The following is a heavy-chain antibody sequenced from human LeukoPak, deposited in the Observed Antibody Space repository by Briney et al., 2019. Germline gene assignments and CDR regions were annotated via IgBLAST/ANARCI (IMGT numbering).Heavy chain of an antibody. CDR3: ARDLVNYYDSSGYYPRGDRRYFDL. D-gene: IGHD3-22*01. V-gene: IGHV1-46*01. Sequence: ASVKVSCKASGYTFTGYYIHWVRQAPGQGLEWIGWINPSGGSTSYAQKFQGRVTMTRDMSTSTVYMELSSLRSEDTAVYYCARDLVNYYDSSGYYPRGDRRYFDLWGRGTLVTVSS. CDR2: INPSGGST. J-gene: IGHJ2*01. CDR1: GYTFTGYY.